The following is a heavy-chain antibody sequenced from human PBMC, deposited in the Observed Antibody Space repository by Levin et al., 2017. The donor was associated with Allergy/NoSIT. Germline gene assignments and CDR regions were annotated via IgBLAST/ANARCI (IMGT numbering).Heavy chain of an antibody. CDR1: GFTFSSYA. CDR2: ISGSGGST. D-gene: IGHD4-17*01. V-gene: IGHV3-23*01. Sequence: GESLKISCAASGFTFSSYAMSWVRQAPGKGLEWVSAISGSGGSTYYADSVKGRFTISRDNSKNTLYLQMNSLRAEDTAVYYCAKVDTVTWYYYYGMDVWGQGTTVTVSS. J-gene: IGHJ6*02. CDR3: AKVDTVTWYYYYGMDV.